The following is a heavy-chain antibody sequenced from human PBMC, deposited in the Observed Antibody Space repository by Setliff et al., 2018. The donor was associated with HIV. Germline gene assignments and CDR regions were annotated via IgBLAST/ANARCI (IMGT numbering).Heavy chain of an antibody. D-gene: IGHD2-15*01. CDR3: ARAGRVVVVGAPYYYYGMDV. Sequence: PSETLSLTCTVSGGSISSGSYYWSWIRQPAGKGLEWIGRIYTSGSTNYNPSLKSRVTISVDTSKNQFSLKLSSATAADAAVYYCARAGRVVVVGAPYYYYGMDVWGQGTTVTVSS. CDR2: IYTSGST. CDR1: GGSISSGSYY. J-gene: IGHJ6*02. V-gene: IGHV4-61*02.